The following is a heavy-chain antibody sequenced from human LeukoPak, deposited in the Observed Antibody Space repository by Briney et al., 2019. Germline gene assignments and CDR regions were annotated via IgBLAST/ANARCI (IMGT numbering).Heavy chain of an antibody. Sequence: GGSLRLSCAASGFTFSSYAMHWVRQAPGKGLEWVSSISSSSSYIYYADSVKGRFTISRDNAKNSLYLQMNSLRAEDTAVYYCARDGSGSLDYWGQGTLVTVSS. J-gene: IGHJ4*02. D-gene: IGHD3-10*01. CDR3: ARDGSGSLDY. CDR1: GFTFSSYA. CDR2: ISSSSSYI. V-gene: IGHV3-21*01.